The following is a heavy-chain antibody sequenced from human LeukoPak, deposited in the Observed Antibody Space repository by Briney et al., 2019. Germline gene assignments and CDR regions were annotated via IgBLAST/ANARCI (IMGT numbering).Heavy chain of an antibody. D-gene: IGHD2-15*01. Sequence: GGSLRLSCAASGFTFSSYGMSWVRQAPGKGLEWVGFIRSKAYGGTTEYAASVKGRFTISRDDSKSIAYLQMNSLKTEDTAVYYCTRETRYCSGGSCYTDYWGQGTLVTVSS. CDR3: TRETRYCSGGSCYTDY. J-gene: IGHJ4*02. CDR1: GFTFSSYG. V-gene: IGHV3-49*04. CDR2: IRSKAYGGTT.